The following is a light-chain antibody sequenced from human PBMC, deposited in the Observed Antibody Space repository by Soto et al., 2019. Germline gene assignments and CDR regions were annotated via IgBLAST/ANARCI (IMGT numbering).Light chain of an antibody. V-gene: IGLV2-8*01. CDR2: EVS. CDR1: SSDVGGYNF. CDR3: SSYAGSNLVV. Sequence: QSALTQPPSASGSPGQSVTISCTGTSSDVGGYNFVSWYQQHPGKAPKLMIYEVSERPSGVPDRFSGSKSGNTASLTVSGLQAEAEADYYCSSYAGSNLVVFGGGTKVTVL. J-gene: IGLJ2*01.